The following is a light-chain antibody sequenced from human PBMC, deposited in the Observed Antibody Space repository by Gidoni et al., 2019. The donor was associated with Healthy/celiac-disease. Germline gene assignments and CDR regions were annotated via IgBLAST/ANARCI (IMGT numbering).Light chain of an antibody. CDR3: SSYTTSSTLV. V-gene: IGLV2-14*03. CDR1: SSEVGGYNY. Sequence: HSALTQPASVCGSPGQSIPISCTGTSSEVGGYNYVPCNQHHPAKDPKLMIYDVRHRPSGVSNRFSGSKSGNTDSLTISGLQAEDEADDYCSSYTTSSTLVFGGGTKLTVL. J-gene: IGLJ2*01. CDR2: DVR.